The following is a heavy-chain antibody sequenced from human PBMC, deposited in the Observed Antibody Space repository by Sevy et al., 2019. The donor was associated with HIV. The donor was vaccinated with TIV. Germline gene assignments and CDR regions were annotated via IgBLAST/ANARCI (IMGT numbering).Heavy chain of an antibody. CDR3: AKALNPALESMIEVIFRTLKGFDV. CDR2: ISATGSST. D-gene: IGHD3-22*01. J-gene: IGHJ3*01. V-gene: IGHV3-23*01. CDR1: GFTFNTHA. Sequence: GGSLRLSCAASGFTFNTHAMNWVRQAPGKGLEWVSVISATGSSTYYADSVKGRFTTSGDNSKNTLYLQMNSLTADDTAVYYCAKALNPALESMIEVIFRTLKGFDVWGQGTMVTVSS.